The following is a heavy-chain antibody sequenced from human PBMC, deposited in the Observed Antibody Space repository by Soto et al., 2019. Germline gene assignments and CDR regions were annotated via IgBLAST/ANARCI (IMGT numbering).Heavy chain of an antibody. CDR1: GYTFTSYD. CDR3: AREKVRAYDY. CDR2: MNPNSGNT. V-gene: IGHV1-8*01. Sequence: QVQLVQSGAEVKKPGAPVKVSCKASGYTFTSYDINWVRQATGQGLEWMGWMNPNSGNTGYAQKFQGRVTMTRNTCRSTDYKEQSSLRSEETAVDYCAREKVRAYDYWGHGPRVTVSS. J-gene: IGHJ4*01.